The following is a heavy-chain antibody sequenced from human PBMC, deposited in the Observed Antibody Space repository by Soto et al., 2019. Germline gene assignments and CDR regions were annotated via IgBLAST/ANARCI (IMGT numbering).Heavy chain of an antibody. CDR1: GFSLTTGGVA. D-gene: IGHD2-15*01. V-gene: IGHV2-5*02. J-gene: IGHJ2*01. CDR3: AHSECSGAACYSGWYFGL. CDR2: IYWDDDK. Sequence: QITLKESGPTLVKPTQTLTLTCTFSGFSLTTGGVAVGWIRQPPGKALEWLALIYWDDDKRYSPSLKSRLPITKDTSKHQVVLTMTNMDPVDTATYYCAHSECSGAACYSGWYFGLCGRGTLVTVSS.